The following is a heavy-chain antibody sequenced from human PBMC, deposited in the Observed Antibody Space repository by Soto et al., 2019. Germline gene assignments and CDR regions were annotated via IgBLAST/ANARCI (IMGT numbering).Heavy chain of an antibody. V-gene: IGHV4-59*01. CDR2: IYYSGST. J-gene: IGHJ5*02. CDR1: GGSISSYY. D-gene: IGHD3-10*01. CDR3: ARNPAGVWFDP. Sequence: SETLSLTCTVSGGSISSYYWSWIRQPPGKGLEWIGYIYYSGSTNYNPSLKSRVTISVDTSKNQFSLKLSSVTAADTAVYYCARNPAGVWFDPWGRGTLVTVSS.